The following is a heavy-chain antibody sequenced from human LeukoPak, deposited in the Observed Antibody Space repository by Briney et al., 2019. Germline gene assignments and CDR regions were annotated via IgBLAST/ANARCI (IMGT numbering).Heavy chain of an antibody. CDR3: ARGIYGSGSFDY. V-gene: IGHV3-7*01. Sequence: PGGSLRLSCAASGFTFSNDWMSWVRQAPGKGLEWVANIKQEGSEIYYVDSVKGRFTISKDNAKNSLYLQMNSLRAGDTAVYYCARGIYGSGSFDYWGQGTLVTVSS. CDR2: IKQEGSEI. J-gene: IGHJ4*02. D-gene: IGHD3-10*01. CDR1: GFTFSNDW.